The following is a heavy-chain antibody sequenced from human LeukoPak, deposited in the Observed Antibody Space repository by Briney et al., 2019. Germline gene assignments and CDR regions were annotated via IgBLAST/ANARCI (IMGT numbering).Heavy chain of an antibody. CDR3: VKDGSDYDFDQ. J-gene: IGHJ4*02. Sequence: PGGSLRLSCAVSGFTFSSYAMHWVRQAPGKGLEWVAHIRNDGSVKYYADSVKGRFTISRDNSKNTLYVQMNSLRGEDTAVYHRVKDGSDYDFDQWGQGTLVTVSS. CDR2: IRNDGSVK. V-gene: IGHV3-30*02. CDR1: GFTFSSYA. D-gene: IGHD4-17*01.